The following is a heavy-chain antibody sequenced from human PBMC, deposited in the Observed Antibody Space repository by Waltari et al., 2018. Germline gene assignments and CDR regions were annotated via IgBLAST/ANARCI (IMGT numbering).Heavy chain of an antibody. Sequence: EVQLVESGGGLVQPGGSLNLSWAAPGFPFSASAMHRGRLASGKGLEWVGRIRGKANSYATAYAASVTGRFTISRDDSKNTAYLQMNSLKTEDTAVYYCTRHETVGATNYYYYYMDVWGKGTTVTVSS. J-gene: IGHJ6*03. D-gene: IGHD1-26*01. CDR2: IRGKANSYAT. V-gene: IGHV3-73*02. CDR3: TRHETVGATNYYYYYMDV. CDR1: GFPFSASA.